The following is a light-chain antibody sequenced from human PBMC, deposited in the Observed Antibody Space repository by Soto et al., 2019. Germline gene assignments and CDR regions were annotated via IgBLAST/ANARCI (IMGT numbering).Light chain of an antibody. CDR3: QQRNDWVT. CDR2: DAS. Sequence: EIVLTQSPATLSLSPGERATLSCRASRSIRNYLAWYQQKPGQAPRLLIYDASNRATGIPPRFSGSGSGTDFILTISSLEPEDSGVYYCQQRNDWVTFGGGTKVEIK. CDR1: RSIRNY. V-gene: IGKV3-11*01. J-gene: IGKJ4*01.